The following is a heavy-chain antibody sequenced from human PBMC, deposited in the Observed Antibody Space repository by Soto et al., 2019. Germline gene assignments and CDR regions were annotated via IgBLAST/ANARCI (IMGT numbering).Heavy chain of an antibody. CDR3: ARGEAWFGELEPPDY. Sequence: EVQLVESGGGLVQPGGYLRLSCAASGFTVSSNYMSWVRQAPGKGLEWVSVIYSGGSTYYAHSVKGRFTISRDNSKNMLYLQMNSLRAEDTAVYYCARGEAWFGELEPPDYWGQGTLVTVSS. CDR1: GFTVSSNY. CDR2: IYSGGST. D-gene: IGHD3-10*01. V-gene: IGHV3-66*01. J-gene: IGHJ4*02.